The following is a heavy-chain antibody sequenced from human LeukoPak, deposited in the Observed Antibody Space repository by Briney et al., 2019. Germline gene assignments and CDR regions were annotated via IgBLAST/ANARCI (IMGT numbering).Heavy chain of an antibody. CDR2: INWNGGST. CDR1: GFTFDDYG. V-gene: IGHV3-20*04. CDR3: ARVIVSSWSFDY. Sequence: GGSLRLSCAASGFTFDDYGMSWVRQAPGKGLEWVSGINWNGGSTGYADSVKGRFTISRDNAKSSLYLQMNSLRAEDTALYYCARVIVSSWSFDYWGQGTLVTVSS. D-gene: IGHD6-13*01. J-gene: IGHJ4*02.